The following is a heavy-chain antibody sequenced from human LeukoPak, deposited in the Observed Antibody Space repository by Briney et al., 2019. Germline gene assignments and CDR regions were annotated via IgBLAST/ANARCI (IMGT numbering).Heavy chain of an antibody. J-gene: IGHJ6*02. CDR1: GYTFTSYD. CDR2: MNPNSGNT. V-gene: IGHV1-8*01. Sequence: ASVKVSCKASGYTFTSYDINWVRQATGQGLEWMGWMNPNSGNTGYAQKFQGRVTMTRDTSISTAYMELSRLRSDDTAVYYCAREPVLRFLEWLQAGDYYYYYYGMDVWGQGTRSPSP. D-gene: IGHD3-3*01. CDR3: AREPVLRFLEWLQAGDYYYYYYGMDV.